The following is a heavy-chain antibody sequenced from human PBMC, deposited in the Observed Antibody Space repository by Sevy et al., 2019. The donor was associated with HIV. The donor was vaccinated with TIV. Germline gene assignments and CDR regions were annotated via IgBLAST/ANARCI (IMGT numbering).Heavy chain of an antibody. Sequence: SETLSLTCTVSGGSISSGGYYWSWIRQHPGKGLEWIGYIYYSGSTYYNPSLKSRVTISVDTSKNQFSLKLSSVTAADTAVYYCARAEAPHSSVIQSLFDYWGQGTLVTVSS. D-gene: IGHD6-19*01. CDR1: GGSISSGGYY. V-gene: IGHV4-31*03. CDR3: ARAEAPHSSVIQSLFDY. CDR2: IYYSGST. J-gene: IGHJ4*02.